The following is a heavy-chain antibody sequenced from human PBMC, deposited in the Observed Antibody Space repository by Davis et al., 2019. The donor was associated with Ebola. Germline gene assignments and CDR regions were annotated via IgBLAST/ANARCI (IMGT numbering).Heavy chain of an antibody. V-gene: IGHV4-39*01. CDR2: IYYTGKT. J-gene: IGHJ4*02. D-gene: IGHD3-3*01. CDR1: GGSISSSNYH. CDR3: AGLLRSLEWGDY. Sequence: PSETLSLTCTVSGGSISSSNYHWGWIRQPPGKGLEWIGSIYYTGKTYYNPSLKSRVTISVDTSKNQFSLKLSSVTAADTAVYYCAGLLRSLEWGDYWGQGALVAVSS.